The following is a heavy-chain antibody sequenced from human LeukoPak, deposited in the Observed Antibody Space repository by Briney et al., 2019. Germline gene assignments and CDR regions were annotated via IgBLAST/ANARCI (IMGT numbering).Heavy chain of an antibody. D-gene: IGHD6-19*01. J-gene: IGHJ4*02. V-gene: IGHV1-24*01. Sequence: GASVKVSCKVSGYTLTELSMHWVRQAPGKGLEWMGGFDPEDGETIYAQKFQGRVTMTEDTSTDTAYMELSSLRSEDTAVYYCATAPQIAVAGGFDYWGQGTLVTVSS. CDR3: ATAPQIAVAGGFDY. CDR1: GYTLTELS. CDR2: FDPEDGET.